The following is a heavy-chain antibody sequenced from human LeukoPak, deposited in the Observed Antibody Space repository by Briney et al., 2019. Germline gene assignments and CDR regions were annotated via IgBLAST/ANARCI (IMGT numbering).Heavy chain of an antibody. Sequence: SETLSLTCAVYGGSFSGYYWSWIRQPPGKGLEWIGYIYYSGSTNYNPSLKSRVTISVDTSKNQFSLKLSSVTAADTAVYYCARRSDYYYGMDVWGQGTTVTVSS. CDR3: ARRSDYYYGMDV. CDR1: GGSFSGYY. CDR2: IYYSGST. J-gene: IGHJ6*02. V-gene: IGHV4-59*08.